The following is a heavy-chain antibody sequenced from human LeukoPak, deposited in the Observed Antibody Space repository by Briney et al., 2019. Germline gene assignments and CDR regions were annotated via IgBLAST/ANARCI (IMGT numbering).Heavy chain of an antibody. CDR1: GFTFSSYA. D-gene: IGHD5-18*01. CDR2: ISGSGGST. V-gene: IGHV3-23*01. Sequence: GGSLRLSCAASGFTFSSYAMSWVRQAPGKGLEWVSAISGSGGSTYYADSVKGRFTISRDNSKNTLYLQLNSLIAEDTAVYYCATGSLRVQLWFGYDYWGQGTLVTVSS. J-gene: IGHJ4*02. CDR3: ATGSLRVQLWFGYDY.